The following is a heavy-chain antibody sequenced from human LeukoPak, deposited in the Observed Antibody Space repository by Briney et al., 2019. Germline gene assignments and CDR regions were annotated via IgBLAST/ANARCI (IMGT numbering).Heavy chain of an antibody. J-gene: IGHJ6*02. Sequence: SGTLSLTCAVSGGSISSSNWWSWVRQPPGKGLEWIGEIYHSGSTNYNPSLKSRVTISVDKSKNQFSLKLSSVTAADTAVYYCARSIYYGSMHYGMDVWGQGTTVTVS. D-gene: IGHD3-10*01. CDR3: ARSIYYGSMHYGMDV. V-gene: IGHV4-4*02. CDR2: IYHSGST. CDR1: GGSISSSNW.